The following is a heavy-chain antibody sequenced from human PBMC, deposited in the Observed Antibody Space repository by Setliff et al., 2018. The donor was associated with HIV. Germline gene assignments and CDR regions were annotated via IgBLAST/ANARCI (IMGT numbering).Heavy chain of an antibody. V-gene: IGHV4-39*01. D-gene: IGHD4-17*01. Sequence: SETLSLTCTVSGGSISSSSSFWGWIRQPPGKGLEWIGSIYYSGSTYYNPSLQSRVTISVDTSKNQFSLKLSSVTAADTAVYYCARQKTMTTYFDYWGQGTRVTVSS. CDR1: GGSISSSSSF. CDR2: IYYSGST. J-gene: IGHJ4*02. CDR3: ARQKTMTTYFDY.